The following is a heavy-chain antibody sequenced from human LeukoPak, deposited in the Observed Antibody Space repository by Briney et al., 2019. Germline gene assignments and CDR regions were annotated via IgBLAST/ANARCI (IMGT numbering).Heavy chain of an antibody. J-gene: IGHJ4*02. CDR1: GGSISISSSNW. CDR3: ARGQSLNDY. Sequence: SETLSLTCAVSGGSISISSSNWWSWVRQPPGKGLEWIGEIYHSGSTNYNPSLKSRVTISVDKSENQFSLKLSSVTAADTAVYYCARGQSLNDYWGQGTLVTVSS. CDR2: IYHSGST. V-gene: IGHV4-4*02.